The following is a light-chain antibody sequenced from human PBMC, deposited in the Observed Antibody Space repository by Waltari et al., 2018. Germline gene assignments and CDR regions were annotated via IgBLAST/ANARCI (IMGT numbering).Light chain of an antibody. CDR2: DDN. Sequence: SYVLTQPPSVSVAPGKTARITCGGDNLGGQSVHWYQQRPGQAPVLVIYDDNDRTSGXXGXXXXXXXGNTATLTISRVEVGDEADYCCQVWDGSSDHPVFGGGTKLTV. CDR3: QVWDGSSDHPV. J-gene: IGLJ2*01. CDR1: NLGGQS. V-gene: IGLV3-21*04.